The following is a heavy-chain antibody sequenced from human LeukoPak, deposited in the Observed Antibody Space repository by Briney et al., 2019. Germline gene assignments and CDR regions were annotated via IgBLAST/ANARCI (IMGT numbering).Heavy chain of an antibody. CDR1: GYTLTELS. CDR3: ARGPPNWGYDY. Sequence: ASVKVSCKVSGYTLTELSMHWVRQATGQGPEWMGWMSPNSGNTGYAQKFQGRVTMTRSTSMGTAYMELSSLRSEDTAVYYCARGPPNWGYDYWGQGTLVTVSS. D-gene: IGHD7-27*01. CDR2: MSPNSGNT. J-gene: IGHJ4*02. V-gene: IGHV1-8*01.